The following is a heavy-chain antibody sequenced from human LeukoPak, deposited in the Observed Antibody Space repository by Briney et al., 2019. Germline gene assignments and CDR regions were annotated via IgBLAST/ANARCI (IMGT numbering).Heavy chain of an antibody. J-gene: IGHJ4*02. V-gene: IGHV4-4*02. Sequence: SETLSLTCAVSGGSISSSNWWSWVRQPPGKGLEWIGEIYHSGSTNYNPSLKSRVTTSVDKSKNQFSLKLSSVTAADTAVYYCAREPNYYDSSGYYPANYFDYWGQGTLVTVSS. D-gene: IGHD3-22*01. CDR3: AREPNYYDSSGYYPANYFDY. CDR2: IYHSGST. CDR1: GGSISSSNW.